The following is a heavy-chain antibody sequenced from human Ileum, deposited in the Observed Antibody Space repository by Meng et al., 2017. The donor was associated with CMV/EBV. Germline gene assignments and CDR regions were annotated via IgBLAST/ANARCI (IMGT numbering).Heavy chain of an antibody. Sequence: QVQLVQSGAEVKKPGASGKVSCKASGYKFSDYYIHWVRQAPGQGLEWMGRIYPNSGGTINAQKFQGRITMTRDTPITTAYMELSSLTSDDTAVYYCTTDCAGGACYGRAFDYWGQGSLVTVSS. CDR3: TTDCAGGACYGRAFDY. V-gene: IGHV1-2*06. CDR1: GYKFSDYY. CDR2: IYPNSGGT. J-gene: IGHJ4*02. D-gene: IGHD2-8*02.